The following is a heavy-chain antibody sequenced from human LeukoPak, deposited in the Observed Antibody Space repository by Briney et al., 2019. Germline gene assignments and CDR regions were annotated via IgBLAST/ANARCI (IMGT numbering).Heavy chain of an antibody. Sequence: GGSLRLSCAASGFTLSSYGMHWVRQAPGKGLEWVAFIQYDGSNKYYADSVKGRFTISRDNFKNTLYLQMNSLRAEDTAVYYCAKGWVVPAAISRSAFDIWGQGTMVTVSS. V-gene: IGHV3-30*02. CDR3: AKGWVVPAAISRSAFDI. D-gene: IGHD2-2*01. CDR2: IQYDGSNK. J-gene: IGHJ3*02. CDR1: GFTLSSYG.